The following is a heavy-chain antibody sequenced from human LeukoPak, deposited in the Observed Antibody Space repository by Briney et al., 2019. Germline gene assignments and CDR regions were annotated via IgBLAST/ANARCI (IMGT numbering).Heavy chain of an antibody. CDR3: ARRAVADTADY. CDR2: IKEDGSEK. D-gene: IGHD6-19*01. Sequence: PGGSLRLSCAASGFTFSTYWMTWVRQAPGKGLEWVANIKEDGSEKYYVDSVKGRFTISRDNAKNSLFLQMNSLRVEDTAMYYCARRAVADTADYWGQGTLVTVSS. CDR1: GFTFSTYW. J-gene: IGHJ4*02. V-gene: IGHV3-7*01.